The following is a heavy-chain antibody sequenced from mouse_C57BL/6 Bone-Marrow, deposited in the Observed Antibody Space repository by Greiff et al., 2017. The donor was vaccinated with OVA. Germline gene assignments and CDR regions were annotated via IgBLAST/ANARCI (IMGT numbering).Heavy chain of an antibody. V-gene: IGHV14-4*01. CDR1: GFNIKDDY. D-gene: IGHD1-1*01. J-gene: IGHJ2*01. CDR2: IDPENGDT. Sequence: EVKVVESGAELVRPGASVKLSCTASGFNIKDDYMHWVKQRPEQGLEWIGWIDPENGDTEYASKFQGKATITADTSSNTAYLQLSSLTSEDTAVYYCTKFTTVEYFDYWGQGTTLTVSS. CDR3: TKFTTVEYFDY.